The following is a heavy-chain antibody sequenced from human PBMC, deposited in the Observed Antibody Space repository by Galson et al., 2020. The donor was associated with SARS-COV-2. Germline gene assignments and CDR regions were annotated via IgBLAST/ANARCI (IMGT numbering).Heavy chain of an antibody. CDR3: ARKSSGGMDV. V-gene: IGHV3-30-3*01. Sequence: TGGSLRLSCAASGFTFSIYSIHWVRQAPGEGLEWVALISSDGSKQYYADTLKGRFTVSRDDSKNTVYLQMNSLTSDDTAVYYCARKSSGGMDVWGQGTTVTVSS. CDR2: ISSDGSKQ. J-gene: IGHJ6*02. D-gene: IGHD3-10*01. CDR1: GFTFSIYS.